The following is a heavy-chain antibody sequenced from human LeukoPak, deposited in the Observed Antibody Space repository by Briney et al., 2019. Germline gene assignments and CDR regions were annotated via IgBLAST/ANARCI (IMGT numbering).Heavy chain of an antibody. CDR2: ISYDGSNK. CDR1: GFTFSSYA. Sequence: PGGSLRLSCAASGFTFSSYAMHWVRQAPGKGLEWVAVISYDGSNKYYADSVKGRFTISRDNSKNTLYLQMNSPRAEDTAVYYCAREGVPWGYYYDSSGYYYWGQGTLVTVSS. J-gene: IGHJ4*02. CDR3: AREGVPWGYYYDSSGYYY. D-gene: IGHD3-22*01. V-gene: IGHV3-30-3*01.